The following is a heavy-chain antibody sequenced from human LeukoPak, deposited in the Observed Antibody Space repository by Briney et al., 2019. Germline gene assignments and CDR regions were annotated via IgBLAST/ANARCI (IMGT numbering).Heavy chain of an antibody. J-gene: IGHJ4*02. CDR2: ISGSGGST. D-gene: IGHD3-10*01. V-gene: IGHV3-23*01. CDR1: GFTFSTYT. Sequence: PGGSLRLPCAASGFTFSTYTMSWVRQAPWKGLEWVLAISGSGGSTYYADSVKGRFTISRDNSKNTLYLQMNSLRAEDTAVYYCAKALRSGSPYYFDYWGQGTLVTVSS. CDR3: AKALRSGSPYYFDY.